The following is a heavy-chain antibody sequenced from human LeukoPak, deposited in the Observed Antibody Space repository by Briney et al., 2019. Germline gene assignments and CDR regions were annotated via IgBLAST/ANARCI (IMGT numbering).Heavy chain of an antibody. CDR2: ISGSGGST. CDR1: GFTFSSYA. Sequence: GGSLRLSCAASGFTFSSYAMSWVRQAPGKGLEWVSTISGSGGSTYYADSVKGRFTISRDNSKNTLYLQMNSLRAEDTAVYYCAKERVSCSSGWYQDYWGQGTLVTVSS. V-gene: IGHV3-23*01. CDR3: AKERVSCSSGWYQDY. D-gene: IGHD6-19*01. J-gene: IGHJ4*02.